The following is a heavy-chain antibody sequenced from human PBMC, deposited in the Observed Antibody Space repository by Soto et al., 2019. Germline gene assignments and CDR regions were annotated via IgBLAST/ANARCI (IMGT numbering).Heavy chain of an antibody. J-gene: IGHJ6*03. CDR1: GFXVXXXY. V-gene: IGHV3-53*04. Sequence: EVQLVESGGGLXXPGGSXXLSCAASGFXVXXXYMSXXXQAPGKGLEWVSVIYSGGSTYYADSVKGRFTISRHNSKNTLYLQMNSLRAEDTAVYYCARDEGMGSPMDVWGKGTTVTVSS. D-gene: IGHD1-26*01. CDR3: ARDEGMGSPMDV. CDR2: IYSGGST.